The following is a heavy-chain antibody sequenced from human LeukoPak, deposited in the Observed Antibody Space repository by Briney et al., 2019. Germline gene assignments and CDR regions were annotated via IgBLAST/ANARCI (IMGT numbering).Heavy chain of an antibody. V-gene: IGHV3-15*01. Sequence: SGGPLTLSCAASGFTFSNSWLSWVRAAPGKGLEWVGRIQCKTDDGTTDYDAPVKGRFTISRDDSKNTLYLQMNSLKTEDTAVYYCTTHSVRNEYDLIGFDYWGGRTLVTVS. CDR2: IQCKTDDGTT. CDR3: TTHSVRNEYDLIGFDY. D-gene: IGHD3-3*01. CDR1: GFTFSNSW. J-gene: IGHJ4*02.